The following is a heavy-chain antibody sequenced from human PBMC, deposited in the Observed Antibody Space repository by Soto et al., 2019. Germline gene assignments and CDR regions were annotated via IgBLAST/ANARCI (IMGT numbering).Heavy chain of an antibody. CDR1: GGTFSSYA. CDR3: ARFPAAPPYYYYGMDV. V-gene: IGHV1-69*13. D-gene: IGHD2-2*01. J-gene: IGHJ6*02. Sequence: ASVKVSCKASGGTFSSYAISWVRQAPGQGLEWMGGIIPIFGTANYAQKFQGRVTITADESTSTAYMELSSLRSEDTAVYYCARFPAAPPYYYYGMDVWGQGTTVTVSS. CDR2: IIPIFGTA.